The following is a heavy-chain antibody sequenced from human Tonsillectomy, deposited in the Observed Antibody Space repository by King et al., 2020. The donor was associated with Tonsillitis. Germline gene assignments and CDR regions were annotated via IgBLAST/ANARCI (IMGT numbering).Heavy chain of an antibody. V-gene: IGHV1-69*18. J-gene: IGHJ4*02. CDR2: IIPIFGTA. D-gene: IGHD5-18*01. CDR3: ARNSVRGYSRGYRSDFDS. CDR1: GGTFSSYA. Sequence: QLVQSGAEVKKPGSSMKVSCKASGGTFSSYAISWVRQAPGQGLEWMGKIIPIFGTANYAQKFQGRVTITADESTSTVYMELTSLRSEDTAVYYCARNSVRGYSRGYRSDFDSWGQGTLVTVSS.